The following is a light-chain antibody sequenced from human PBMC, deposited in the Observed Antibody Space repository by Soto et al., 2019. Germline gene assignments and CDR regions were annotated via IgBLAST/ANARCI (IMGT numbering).Light chain of an antibody. Sequence: AIQFPHPPSSLSASVGDSVTITRRASKGINNLSAWYQQKPGKVPQLLIYESSSLQSGVPSRFSGSGSGTDFTLTISILQAEDFATYYCQQTRSYPSTFGGGTKVDIK. CDR2: ESS. J-gene: IGKJ4*01. V-gene: IGKV1-13*02. CDR3: QQTRSYPST. CDR1: KGINNL.